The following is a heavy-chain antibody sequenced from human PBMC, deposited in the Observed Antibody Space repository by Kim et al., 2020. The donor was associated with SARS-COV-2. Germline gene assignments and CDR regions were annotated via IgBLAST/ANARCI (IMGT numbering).Heavy chain of an antibody. CDR1: GGSISSSSYY. J-gene: IGHJ5*02. CDR2: IYYSGST. CDR3: ARHIKGITIFGVVTDWFDP. V-gene: IGHV4-39*01. Sequence: SETLSPTCTVSGGSISSSSYYWGWIRQPPGKGLEWIGSIYYSGSTYYNPSLKSRVTISVDTSKNQFSLKLSSVTSADTAVYYCARHIKGITIFGVVTDWFDPWGQGTLVTVSS. D-gene: IGHD3-3*01.